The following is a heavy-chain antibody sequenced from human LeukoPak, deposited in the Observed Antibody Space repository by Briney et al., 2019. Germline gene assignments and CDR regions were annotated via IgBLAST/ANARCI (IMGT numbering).Heavy chain of an antibody. CDR1: GGSISSYY. D-gene: IGHD1-26*01. CDR3: ARGSGSYRTYYYYGMDV. Sequence: SETLSLTCTVSGGSISSYYWSWVRQPPGKGLEWIGYIYYSGSTNYNPSLKSRVTISVDTSKNQFSLKLSSVTAADTAVYYCARGSGSYRTYYYYGMDVWGQGTTVTVSS. V-gene: IGHV4-59*08. J-gene: IGHJ6*02. CDR2: IYYSGST.